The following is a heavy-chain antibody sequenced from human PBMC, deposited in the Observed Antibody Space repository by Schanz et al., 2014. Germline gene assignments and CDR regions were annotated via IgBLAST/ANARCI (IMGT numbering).Heavy chain of an antibody. Sequence: EVQLVESGGGLVQPGGSLRLSCGGSGFTFSKYWMSWVRQAPGKGLEWVANIKQDGSEKYYVDAVKGRFTISRDNAKNTLYLQMSSLRAEDTAIYYCAKLSSSGRLAGYFDYWGQGALVTVSS. CDR1: GFTFSKYW. V-gene: IGHV3-7*05. J-gene: IGHJ4*02. CDR2: IKQDGSEK. D-gene: IGHD6-19*01. CDR3: AKLSSSGRLAGYFDY.